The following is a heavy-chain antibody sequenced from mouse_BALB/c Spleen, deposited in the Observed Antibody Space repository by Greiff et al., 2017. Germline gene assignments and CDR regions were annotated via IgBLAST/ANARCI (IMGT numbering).Heavy chain of an antibody. CDR1: GFNIKDTY. CDR3: ARANGYDLGAMDY. J-gene: IGHJ4*01. Sequence: VQLQQSGAELVKPGASVKLSCTASGFNIKDTYMHWVKQRPEQGLEWIGRIDPANGNTKYDPKFQGKATITADTSSNTAYLQLSSLTSEDTAVYYCARANGYDLGAMDYWGQGTSVTVSS. V-gene: IGHV14-3*02. CDR2: IDPANGNT. D-gene: IGHD2-2*01.